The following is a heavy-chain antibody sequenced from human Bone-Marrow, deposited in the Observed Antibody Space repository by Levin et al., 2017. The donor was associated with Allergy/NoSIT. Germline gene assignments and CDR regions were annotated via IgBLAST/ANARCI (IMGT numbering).Heavy chain of an antibody. V-gene: IGHV3-21*01. CDR3: AKDEGPFSSSFAFDC. D-gene: IGHD2-2*01. CDR1: GFNFSSYC. Sequence: GGSLRLSCASSGFNFSSYCMNWVRQAPGKGLEWVSSISGTGRHIYLADSLKGRFTISRDNAKNSLSLQMNNLRVEDTAVFYCAKDEGPFSSSFAFDCWGQGALVTVSS. CDR2: ISGTGRHI. J-gene: IGHJ4*02.